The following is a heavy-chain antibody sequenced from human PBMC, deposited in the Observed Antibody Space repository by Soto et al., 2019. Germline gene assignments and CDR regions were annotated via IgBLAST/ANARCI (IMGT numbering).Heavy chain of an antibody. D-gene: IGHD6-13*01. CDR3: AACIAAAGTYYYYGTDV. Sequence: EVQLLESGGGLVQPGGSLRLSCAASEFTFSSYAMSWVRQAPGKGLEWVSAISGSGGSTYYADSVKGRFTISRDNSKNTLYLQMNSLRAEDTAVYYCAACIAAAGTYYYYGTDVWGQGTTVTVSS. V-gene: IGHV3-23*01. J-gene: IGHJ6*02. CDR1: EFTFSSYA. CDR2: ISGSGGST.